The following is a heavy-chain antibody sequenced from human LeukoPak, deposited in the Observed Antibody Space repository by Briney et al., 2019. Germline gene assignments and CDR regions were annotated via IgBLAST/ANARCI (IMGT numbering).Heavy chain of an antibody. J-gene: IGHJ6*02. CDR3: AREFFGMDV. V-gene: IGHV4-39*07. CDR1: DGSISSSSYY. D-gene: IGHD3-3*01. Sequence: KPSETLSLTCTVSDGSISSSSYYWAWIRQPPGKGLEWIGSVYYSGTTYYNPSLKSRITMSVAPSKNQFSLKLTSVTAADTAVYYCAREFFGMDVWGQGTTVTVSS. CDR2: VYYSGTT.